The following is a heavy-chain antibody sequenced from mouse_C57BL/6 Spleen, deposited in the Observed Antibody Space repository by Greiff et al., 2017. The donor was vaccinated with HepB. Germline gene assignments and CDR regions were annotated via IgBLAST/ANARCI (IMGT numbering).Heavy chain of an antibody. J-gene: IGHJ1*03. Sequence: QVQLKESGPELVKPGASVKISCKASGYAFSSSWMNWVKQRPGKGLEWIGRIYPGDGDTNYNGKFKGKATLTADKSSSTAYMQLSSLTSEDSAVYFGAGGPYWYFDVWGTGTTVTVSS. CDR2: IYPGDGDT. CDR1: GYAFSSSW. CDR3: AGGPYWYFDV. V-gene: IGHV1-82*01.